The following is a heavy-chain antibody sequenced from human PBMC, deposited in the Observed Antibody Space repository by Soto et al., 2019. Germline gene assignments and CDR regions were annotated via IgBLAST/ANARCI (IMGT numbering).Heavy chain of an antibody. V-gene: IGHV1-18*04. J-gene: IGHJ5*02. CDR1: VYTFPSYG. CDR3: ARGPRHSSALDP. Sequence: GASVKVSCKASVYTFPSYGISGVRQPPGQGLEWMGWISANNGNTNYAQKLQGRVTMTTNTSTSTAYMELRSLRSDVNAVSYYARGPRHSSALDPWGQGTLVTVSS. CDR2: ISANNGNT. D-gene: IGHD6-13*01.